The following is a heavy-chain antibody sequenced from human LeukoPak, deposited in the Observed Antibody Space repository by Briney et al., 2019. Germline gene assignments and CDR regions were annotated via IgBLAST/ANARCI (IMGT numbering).Heavy chain of an antibody. D-gene: IGHD1-1*01. Sequence: PSETLSLTCSVSDDSITMYYWTWIRQPPGKGLEWIGYVDHTGSTNFNPSLNGRVSISRETTKNLFSLRLRSVTAADTAVYFCARGRVSSSTWYSTYYYYFYMDVWGKGTTVTVSS. CDR2: VDHTGST. V-gene: IGHV4-59*01. CDR3: ARGRVSSSTWYSTYYYYFYMDV. CDR1: DDSITMYY. J-gene: IGHJ6*03.